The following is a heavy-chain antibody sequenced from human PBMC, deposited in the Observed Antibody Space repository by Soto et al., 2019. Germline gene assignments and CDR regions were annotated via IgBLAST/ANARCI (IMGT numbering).Heavy chain of an antibody. Sequence: GGTLGLSCAASGFTFSSYSMNWVRQAPGKGLEWVSSISSSSSYIYYADSVKGRFTISRDNAKNSLYLQMNSLRAEDTAVYYCARSGRYYVILTGPEGHYFDYWGQGTLVTVSS. CDR3: ARSGRYYVILTGPEGHYFDY. V-gene: IGHV3-21*01. CDR2: ISSSSSYI. J-gene: IGHJ4*02. D-gene: IGHD3-9*01. CDR1: GFTFSSYS.